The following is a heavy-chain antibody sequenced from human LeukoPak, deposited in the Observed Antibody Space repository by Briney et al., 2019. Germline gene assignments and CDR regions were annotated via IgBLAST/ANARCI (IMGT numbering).Heavy chain of an antibody. CDR1: GFTFSSYD. Sequence: GGSLRLSCAASGFTFSSYDMNWVRQAPGKGLEWISYIRRSGSTIYYADSVKGRFTISRENAKNSLYLQMNGLRAEDTAVYYCARDGRSTWYGVGYFDYWGQGTLVTVSS. CDR3: ARDGRSTWYGVGYFDY. D-gene: IGHD6-13*01. J-gene: IGHJ4*02. V-gene: IGHV3-48*03. CDR2: IRRSGSTI.